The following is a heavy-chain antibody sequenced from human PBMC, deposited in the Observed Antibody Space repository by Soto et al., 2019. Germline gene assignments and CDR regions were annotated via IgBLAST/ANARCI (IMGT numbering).Heavy chain of an antibody. D-gene: IGHD2-15*01. CDR1: GGSISSGDYY. CDR3: ASSRGVGGSRGNWFDP. Sequence: SETLSLTCTVSGGSISSGDYYWSWIRQPPGKGLEWIGYIYYSGSTYYNPSLKSRVTISVDTSKNQFSLKLSSVTAADTAVYYCASSRGVGGSRGNWFDPWGQGTLVTVSS. J-gene: IGHJ5*02. V-gene: IGHV4-30-4*01. CDR2: IYYSGST.